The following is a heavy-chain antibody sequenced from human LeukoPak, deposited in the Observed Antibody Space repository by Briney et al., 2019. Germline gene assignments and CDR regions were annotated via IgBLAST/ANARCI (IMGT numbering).Heavy chain of an antibody. J-gene: IGHJ4*02. CDR2: IYYSGST. D-gene: IGHD2-2*01. V-gene: IGHV4-59*08. Sequence: SETLSLTCTVSGGSISSYYWSWIRQPPGKGLEWIGYIYYSGSTNYNPSLKSRVTISVDTSKNQFSLRLSSVTAADTAVYYCARHVRAGFVVPAAIGRYYFDYWGQGTLVTVSS. CDR1: GGSISSYY. CDR3: ARHVRAGFVVPAAIGRYYFDY.